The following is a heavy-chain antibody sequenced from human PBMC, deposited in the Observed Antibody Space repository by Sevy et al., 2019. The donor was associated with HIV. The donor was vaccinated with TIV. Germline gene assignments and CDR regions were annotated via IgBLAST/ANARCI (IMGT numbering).Heavy chain of an antibody. D-gene: IGHD3-9*01. CDR3: AKDFTGYNGMDV. CDR1: GITFSTSG. CDR2: RSYHGRDK. J-gene: IGHJ6*02. V-gene: IGHV3-30*18. Sequence: GGSLRLTCVVSGITFSTSGMHWVRRAPGKGLEWVAGRSYHGRDKFYADSVKGRSTISRDNSKNILYLQMVSLRAEDTAVYYCAKDFTGYNGMDVWGQGTMVTVSS.